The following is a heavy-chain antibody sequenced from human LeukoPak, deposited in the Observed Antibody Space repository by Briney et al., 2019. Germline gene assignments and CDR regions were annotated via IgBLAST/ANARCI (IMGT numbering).Heavy chain of an antibody. D-gene: IGHD6-19*01. CDR1: GFRFSSHA. CDR3: ARDNGAGSFDY. Sequence: GGSLTLSCAPSGFRFSSHAMHWVRQAPAKALEWAAVIWYDGSNEYYTDSVKGRFTISRDNPKIMLFLQMNSLRAEDTAVYYCARDNGAGSFDYWGQGTLVTVSS. J-gene: IGHJ4*02. V-gene: IGHV3-33*01. CDR2: IWYDGSNE.